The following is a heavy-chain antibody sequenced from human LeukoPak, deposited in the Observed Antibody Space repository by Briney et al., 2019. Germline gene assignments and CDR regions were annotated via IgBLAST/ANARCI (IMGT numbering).Heavy chain of an antibody. CDR1: GFTFSDYS. V-gene: IGHV3-21*01. J-gene: IGHJ4*02. D-gene: IGHD6-19*01. Sequence: PGGSLRFSCAASGFTFSDYSMKWVRQAPGKGLEWVSSISTGSSYKYYGDSVKGRFTISRDNAKNSLYLQMNSLRAEVTAVYYCARGPTLIGVAGTWPLDYWGQGTLVIVSS. CDR2: ISTGSSYK. CDR3: ARGPTLIGVAGTWPLDY.